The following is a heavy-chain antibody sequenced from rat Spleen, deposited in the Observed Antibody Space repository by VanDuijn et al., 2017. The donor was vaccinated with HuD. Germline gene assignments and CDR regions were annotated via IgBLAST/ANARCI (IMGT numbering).Heavy chain of an antibody. D-gene: IGHD1-7*01. J-gene: IGHJ2*01. CDR3: ARPHSYYWYKSYYFDY. Sequence: QVQLKESGPGLVQPSQTLSLTCTVSGFSLPSTGVSWVRQPPGKGLEWIAAISSGGSTYYNSALKSRLSTSRDTSKSQVFLKMNSLQTEDTAMYFCARPHSYYWYKSYYFDYWGQGVMVTVSS. CDR2: ISSGGST. V-gene: IGHV2S12*01. CDR1: GFSLPSTG.